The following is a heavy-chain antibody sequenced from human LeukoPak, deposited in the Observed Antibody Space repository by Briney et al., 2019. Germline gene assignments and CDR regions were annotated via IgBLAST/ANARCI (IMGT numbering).Heavy chain of an antibody. CDR1: GGTFSSYT. CDR2: IIPILGIA. V-gene: IGHV1-69*04. D-gene: IGHD5-18*01. J-gene: IGHJ4*02. CDR3: ARDSCGSRGYSYGPSDY. Sequence: GASVKVSCKASGGTFSSYTISWVRQAPGQGLEWMGRIIPILGIANYAQKLQGRVTITADKSTSTAYMELSSLRSEDTAVYYCARDSCGSRGYSYGPSDYWGQGTLVTVSS.